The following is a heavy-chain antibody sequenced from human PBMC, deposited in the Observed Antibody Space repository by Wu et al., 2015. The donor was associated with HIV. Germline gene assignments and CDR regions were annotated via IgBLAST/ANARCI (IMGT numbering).Heavy chain of an antibody. Sequence: QVQLVQSGPEVKKPGASVKVSCKASGQTFIGYYMHWVRQAPGQGLEWMGWISGYTGNTNYVQKFQDRVTMTTDTSTNTAYMELRSLKSDDTAVYYCARDTDFWSVNPKSPLLYWGQGTLVTVSS. CDR2: ISGYTGNT. CDR3: ARDTDFWSVNPKSPLLY. J-gene: IGHJ4*02. CDR1: GQTFIGYY. V-gene: IGHV1-18*04. D-gene: IGHD3-3*01.